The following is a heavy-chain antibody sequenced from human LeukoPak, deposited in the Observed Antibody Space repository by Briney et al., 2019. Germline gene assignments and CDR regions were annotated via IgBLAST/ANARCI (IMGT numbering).Heavy chain of an antibody. J-gene: IGHJ6*03. Sequence: SETLSLTCTVSGGSISSSSYYWGWIRQPPGKGLEWIGSIYYSGSTYYNPSLKSRVTISVDTSKNQFPLKLSSVTAADTAVYYCARQEGLRFLEWLSLYMDVWGKGTTVTVSS. D-gene: IGHD3-3*01. CDR2: IYYSGST. CDR1: GGSISSSSYY. CDR3: ARQEGLRFLEWLSLYMDV. V-gene: IGHV4-39*01.